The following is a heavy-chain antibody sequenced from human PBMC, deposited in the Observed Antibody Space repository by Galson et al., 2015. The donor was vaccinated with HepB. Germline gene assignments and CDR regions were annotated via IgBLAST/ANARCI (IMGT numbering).Heavy chain of an antibody. V-gene: IGHV3-23*01. D-gene: IGHD1-1*01. Sequence: SLRLSCAACGFTFTSYGMSWVRQAPGKGLECVSAISRGGDTSDYADSVKGRFTVSRDSSTNTLYLQMNGLRTDDTAIYYCFRGTSAPDYWGQGTLVTVPS. J-gene: IGHJ4*02. CDR1: GFTFTSYG. CDR2: ISRGGDTS. CDR3: FRGTSAPDY.